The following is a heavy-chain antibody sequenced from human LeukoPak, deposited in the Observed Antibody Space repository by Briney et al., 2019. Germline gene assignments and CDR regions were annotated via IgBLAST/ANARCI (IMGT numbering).Heavy chain of an antibody. CDR2: ISGSGGST. CDR1: GFTFSSYG. J-gene: IGHJ4*02. D-gene: IGHD3/OR15-3a*01. Sequence: GGSLRLSCAASGFTFSSYGMSWVRQAPGKGLEWVSAISGSGGSTYYADSVKGRFTISRDNSKNTLYLQMNSLRAEDTAVYYCAREAPFWTGYKRRGYFDYWGQGTLVTVSS. CDR3: AREAPFWTGYKRRGYFDY. V-gene: IGHV3-23*01.